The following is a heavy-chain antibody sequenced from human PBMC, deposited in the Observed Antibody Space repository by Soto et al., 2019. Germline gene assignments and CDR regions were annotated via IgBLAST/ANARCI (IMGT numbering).Heavy chain of an antibody. J-gene: IGHJ6*02. CDR1: GFTFSSYA. CDR2: ISGSGGST. D-gene: IGHD3-22*01. Sequence: PGGSLRLSCAASGFTFSSYAMGWVRQAPGKGLEWVSAISGSGGSTYYADSVKGRFTISRDNSKNTLYLQMNSLRAEDTAVYYCAKSTDSSGYYRAPYYYYGMDVWGQGTTVTVSS. CDR3: AKSTDSSGYYRAPYYYYGMDV. V-gene: IGHV3-23*01.